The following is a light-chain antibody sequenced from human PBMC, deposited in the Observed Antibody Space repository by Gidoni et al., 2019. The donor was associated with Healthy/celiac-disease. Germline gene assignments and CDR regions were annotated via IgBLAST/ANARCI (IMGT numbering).Light chain of an antibody. V-gene: IGKV1-39*01. CDR2: AAS. CDR1: QSISSY. J-gene: IGKJ4*01. Sequence: DIQMTQSPSSLSASVGDRVTITCRASQSISSYLNWYQQKPGKAPKLLIYAASSLQSGVPSRFSGSGSGTDFTLTISSLQPEDFATYYCQQSYSTPKFFXGXTKVEIK. CDR3: QQSYSTPKF.